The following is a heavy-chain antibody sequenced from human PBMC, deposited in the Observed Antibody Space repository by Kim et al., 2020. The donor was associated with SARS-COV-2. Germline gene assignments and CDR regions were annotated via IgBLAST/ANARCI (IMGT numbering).Heavy chain of an antibody. Sequence: DSVKGRFTISRDNAKNSLYLQMNSLRAEDTAVYYCARDQLRAISGDAFDIWGQGTMVTVSS. D-gene: IGHD1-26*01. V-gene: IGHV3-21*01. J-gene: IGHJ3*02. CDR3: ARDQLRAISGDAFDI.